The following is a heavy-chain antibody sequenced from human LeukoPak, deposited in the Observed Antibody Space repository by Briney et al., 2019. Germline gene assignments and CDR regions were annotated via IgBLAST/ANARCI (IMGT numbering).Heavy chain of an antibody. J-gene: IGHJ4*02. D-gene: IGHD6-19*01. CDR2: MNQDGSEK. CDR3: TRDGSGWSNY. V-gene: IGHV3-7*01. Sequence: RAGGSLRLSCAASGFTFSNHWMGWVRQAPGKGLEWVANMNQDGSEKFYVDSVKGRFTISRDNAKNSLYLQMNSLRVEDTAVYYCTRDGSGWSNYWGQGTPVTASS. CDR1: GFTFSNHW.